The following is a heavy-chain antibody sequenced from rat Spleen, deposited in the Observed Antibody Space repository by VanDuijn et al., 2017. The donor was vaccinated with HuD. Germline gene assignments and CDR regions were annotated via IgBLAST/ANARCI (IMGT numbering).Heavy chain of an antibody. V-gene: IGHV5S10*01. CDR1: GFSFSDCY. CDR2: IIYDGSRT. D-gene: IGHD1-11*01. Sequence: EVQLVESDGGLVQPGRSLKLSCATSGFSFSDCYMAWVRQAPKKGLEWVATIIYDGSRTYYRDSVKGRFTLSRDNAKSTLYLQMDSLRSEDTATYYCVRHEATASSHYFDYWGQGVMVTVSS. CDR3: VRHEATASSHYFDY. J-gene: IGHJ2*01.